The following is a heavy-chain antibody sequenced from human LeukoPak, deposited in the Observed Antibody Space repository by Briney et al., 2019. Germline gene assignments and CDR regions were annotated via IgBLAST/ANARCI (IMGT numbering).Heavy chain of an antibody. CDR3: ARPWGSGS. Sequence: GESLKISCEASGYIFTSYWIGWVRQMPGKGLEWMGIIYPGDSDIKYSPSFQGQVTISADKSINTAYLQWRSLKASDTAMYYCARPWGSGSWGQGTLVTVSS. D-gene: IGHD7-27*01. CDR2: IYPGDSDI. J-gene: IGHJ5*02. V-gene: IGHV5-51*01. CDR1: GYIFTSYW.